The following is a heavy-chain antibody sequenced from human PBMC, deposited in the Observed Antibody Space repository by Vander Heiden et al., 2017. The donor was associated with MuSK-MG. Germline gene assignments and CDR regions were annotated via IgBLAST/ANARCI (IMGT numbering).Heavy chain of an antibody. D-gene: IGHD3-10*01. CDR1: GGTFSSYA. CDR3: ARTYYYGSGSGGGCFDP. V-gene: IGHV1-69*06. CDR2: IIPIFGTA. Sequence: QVQLVQSGAEVKKPGSSVKVSCKASGGTFSSYAISWVRQAPGQGLEWMGGIIPIFGTANYAQKFQGRVTITADKSTSTAYMELSSLRSDDTAVYYCARTYYYGSGSGGGCFDPWGQGTLVTVSS. J-gene: IGHJ5*02.